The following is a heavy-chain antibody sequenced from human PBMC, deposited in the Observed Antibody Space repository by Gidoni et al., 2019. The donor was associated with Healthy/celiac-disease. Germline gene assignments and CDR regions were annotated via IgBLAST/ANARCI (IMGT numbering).Heavy chain of an antibody. Sequence: QVQLVQSGAEVKKPGASVKVSCTASGYTFTGYYMHWVRQAPGQGLEWMGWINPNSGGTNYAKKFQGRVTMTRDTSISTAYMELSRLRSDDTAVYYCARGTRARYDFWSGNPPGYWGQGTLVTVSS. V-gene: IGHV1-2*02. CDR1: GYTFTGYY. CDR3: ARGTRARYDFWSGNPPGY. CDR2: INPNSGGT. J-gene: IGHJ4*02. D-gene: IGHD3-3*01.